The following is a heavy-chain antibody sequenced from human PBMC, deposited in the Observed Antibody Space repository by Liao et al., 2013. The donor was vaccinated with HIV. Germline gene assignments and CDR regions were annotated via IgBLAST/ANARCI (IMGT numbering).Heavy chain of an antibody. D-gene: IGHD3-3*01. V-gene: IGHV4-30-4*08. CDR3: ARWSNGRFGARDAFDV. CDR2: IYESGFT. J-gene: IGHJ3*01. CDR1: GGSMSSGDYY. Sequence: QVQLQVSSPGLVKPSQTLSLTYTVSGGSMSSGDYYWSWIRQAPGKGLEWIGYIYESGFTDYNPSLKSRLTISEDTSKDQFSLRLTSVTAADTAVYYCARWSNGRFGARDAFDVWGQGTVVTVSS.